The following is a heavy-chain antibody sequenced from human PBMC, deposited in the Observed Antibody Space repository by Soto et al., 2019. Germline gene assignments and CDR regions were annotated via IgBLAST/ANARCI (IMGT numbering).Heavy chain of an antibody. CDR1: GYSFTNYW. CDR2: IDPSDSYT. J-gene: IGHJ5*02. Sequence: PGESLKISCKGSGYSFTNYWISWVLQMPGKGLEWMGRIDPSDSYTKHSPSFQGHVTISADKSISTAYLQWGSLKASDTAMYYCARQYCRSTSCYIGWFDPWGQGTLVTVSS. CDR3: ARQYCRSTSCYIGWFDP. D-gene: IGHD2-2*02. V-gene: IGHV5-10-1*01.